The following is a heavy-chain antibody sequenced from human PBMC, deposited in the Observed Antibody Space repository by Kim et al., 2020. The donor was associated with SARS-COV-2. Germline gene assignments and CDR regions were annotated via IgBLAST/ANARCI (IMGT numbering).Heavy chain of an antibody. CDR3: ARGYYDSSDYYLY. CDR1: GFTFNNYR. J-gene: IGHJ4*02. V-gene: IGHV3-74*01. D-gene: IGHD3-22*01. Sequence: GGSPRLSCAASGFTFNNYRMHWVRQAPGKGLVWVSRINSDGTTTDYAGSVKGRFTISRDNAKNTLYLQMNSLRAEDTAVYYCARGYYDSSDYYLYWGQGTLVTVSS. CDR2: INSDGTTT.